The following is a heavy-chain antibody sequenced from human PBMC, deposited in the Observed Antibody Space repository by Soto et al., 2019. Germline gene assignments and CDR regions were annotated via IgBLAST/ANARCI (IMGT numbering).Heavy chain of an antibody. D-gene: IGHD2-15*01. V-gene: IGHV1-69*13. Sequence: SVKVSCKASGGTFSSSGIGWVRQAPGQGLEYMGGIIPIFGPANYAQMFQGRVTITADESTSTAYMELNSLRSEDTAVYYRATSHCSGGTCFPRRNYFDYWGQGTLVTVSS. CDR3: ATSHCSGGTCFPRRNYFDY. CDR2: IIPIFGPA. J-gene: IGHJ4*02. CDR1: GGTFSSSG.